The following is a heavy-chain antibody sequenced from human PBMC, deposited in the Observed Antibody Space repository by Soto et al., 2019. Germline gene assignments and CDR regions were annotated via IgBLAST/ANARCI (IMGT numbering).Heavy chain of an antibody. CDR1: GFTFDDYA. Sequence: GGSLRLSCAASGFTFDDYAMHWVRQAPGKGLEWVSGISWNSGSIGYADSVKGRFTISRDNAKNSLYLQMNSLRAEDTALYYCAKDQGYNWNGGLFDYWGQGTLVTVSS. CDR3: AKDQGYNWNGGLFDY. V-gene: IGHV3-9*01. J-gene: IGHJ4*02. D-gene: IGHD1-1*01. CDR2: ISWNSGSI.